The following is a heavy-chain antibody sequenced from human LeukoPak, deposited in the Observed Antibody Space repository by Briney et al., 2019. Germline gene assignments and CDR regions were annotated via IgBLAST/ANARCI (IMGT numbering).Heavy chain of an antibody. CDR2: ISGSGGST. D-gene: IGHD5-24*01. CDR1: GFTFSSYA. Sequence: GGSLRLSCAASGFTFSSYAMSWVRQAPGKGLERVSAISGSGGSTYYADSVKSRFTISRDNSKNTLYLQMNSLRAEDTAVYYCAKDIAEMATITPFDYWGQGTLVTVSS. J-gene: IGHJ4*02. CDR3: AKDIAEMATITPFDY. V-gene: IGHV3-23*01.